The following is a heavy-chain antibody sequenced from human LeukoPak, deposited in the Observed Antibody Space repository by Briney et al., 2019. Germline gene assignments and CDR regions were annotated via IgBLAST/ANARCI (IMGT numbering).Heavy chain of an antibody. CDR2: IYYSGST. Sequence: SETLSLTCAVSGYSISSGYYCGWSRQPPGKGLEWIGYIYYSGSTNYNPSLKSRVTISVDTSKNQFSLKLSSVTASDTAVYYCASGAERHFAFHIWGQGTMVTVSS. V-gene: IGHV4-61*01. CDR3: ASGAERHFAFHI. CDR1: GYSISSGYY. J-gene: IGHJ3*02.